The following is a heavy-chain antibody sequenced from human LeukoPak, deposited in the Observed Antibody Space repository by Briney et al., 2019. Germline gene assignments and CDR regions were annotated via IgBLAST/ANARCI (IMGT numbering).Heavy chain of an antibody. CDR1: GYTFTSYY. V-gene: IGHV1-2*02. J-gene: IGHJ4*02. CDR3: ARDKRKNYGSGSYYQYYFDY. CDR2: INPNGGGT. D-gene: IGHD3-10*01. Sequence: VASVKVSCKASGYTFTSYYMHWVRQAPGQGLEWMGWINPNGGGTNYAQKFQGRVTMTRDTSISTAYMELSRLRSDDTAVYYCARDKRKNYGSGSYYQYYFDYWGQGTLVTVSS.